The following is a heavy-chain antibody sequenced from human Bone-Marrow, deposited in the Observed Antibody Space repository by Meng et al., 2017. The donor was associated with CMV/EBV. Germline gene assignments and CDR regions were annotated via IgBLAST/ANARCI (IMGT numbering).Heavy chain of an antibody. CDR2: INWNGGST. CDR3: ARVADIVVVPLPMGYYYYGRDF. D-gene: IGHD2-2*01. V-gene: IGHV3-20*04. Sequence: GGSLRLSCAASGFTFDDYGMSWVRQAPGKGLEWVSGINWNGGSTGYADSVKGRFTISRDNAKNSLYLQMNSLRAEDTAVYYCARVADIVVVPLPMGYYYYGRDFWGQGNTVTGSS. J-gene: IGHJ6*01. CDR1: GFTFDDYG.